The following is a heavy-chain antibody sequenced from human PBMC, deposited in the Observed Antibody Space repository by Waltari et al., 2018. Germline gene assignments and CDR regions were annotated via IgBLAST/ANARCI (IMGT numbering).Heavy chain of an antibody. CDR3: ARAVYYDFWSGYYQYYYGMDV. J-gene: IGHJ6*02. D-gene: IGHD3-3*01. Sequence: QVQLQQWGAGLLKPSETLSFTCAVYGGSFSGYYWSWIRQPPGKGLEWIGEINHSGSTNDNPSLKSRVTISVDTSKNQFSLKLSSVTAADTAVYYCARAVYYDFWSGYYQYYYGMDVWGQGTTVTVSS. CDR1: GGSFSGYY. V-gene: IGHV4-34*01. CDR2: INHSGST.